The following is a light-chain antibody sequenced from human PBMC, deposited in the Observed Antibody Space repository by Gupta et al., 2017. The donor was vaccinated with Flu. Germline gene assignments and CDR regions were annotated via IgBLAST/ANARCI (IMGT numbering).Light chain of an antibody. CDR3: QHYGSSLLT. Sequence: VPLRLSPRERDTPSCRASQGVRSNYLAWYQQKPGQAPRLLIYIASSRANGVPDRFSGSGSGTDFTLTISRLEPEDFAVYYCQHYGSSLLTFGQGTKVDIK. J-gene: IGKJ1*01. CDR2: IAS. CDR1: QGVRSNY. V-gene: IGKV3-20*01.